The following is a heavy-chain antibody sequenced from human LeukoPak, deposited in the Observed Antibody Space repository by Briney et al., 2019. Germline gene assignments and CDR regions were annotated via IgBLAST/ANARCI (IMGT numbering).Heavy chain of an antibody. J-gene: IGHJ6*02. CDR1: GYTFNSYD. D-gene: IGHD3-16*02. CDR2: MNPNSGNT. CDR3: ARERSYPTDYYYYGMDV. Sequence: ASVKVSCKASGYTFNSYDINWVRQATGQGLEWMGWMNPNSGNTGYAQKFQGRVTMTRNTSISTAYMELSSLRSEDTAVYYCARERSYPTDYYYYGMDVWGQGTTVTVSS. V-gene: IGHV1-8*01.